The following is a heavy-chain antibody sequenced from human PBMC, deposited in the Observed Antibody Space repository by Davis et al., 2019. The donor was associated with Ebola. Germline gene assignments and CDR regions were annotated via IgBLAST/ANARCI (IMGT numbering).Heavy chain of an antibody. CDR1: GYTFTGYY. Sequence: ASVKVSCKASGYTFTGYYMHWVRQAPGQGLEWMGIINPSGGSTSYAQKFQGRVTMTRDTSTSTVYMELSSLRSEDTAVYYCARVVVVPAASYYYMDVWGKGTTVTVSS. V-gene: IGHV1-46*01. J-gene: IGHJ6*03. D-gene: IGHD2-2*01. CDR3: ARVVVVPAASYYYMDV. CDR2: INPSGGST.